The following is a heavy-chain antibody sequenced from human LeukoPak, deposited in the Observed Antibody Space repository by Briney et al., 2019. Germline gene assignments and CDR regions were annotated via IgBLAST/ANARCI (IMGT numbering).Heavy chain of an antibody. CDR2: ISGSGGGT. CDR3: ARGGGAMVRGVFFDY. J-gene: IGHJ4*02. CDR1: GFTFSSYA. D-gene: IGHD3-10*01. Sequence: GGSLRLSCAASGFTFSSYAMSWVRQPPGKGLEWVSTISGSGGGTYYADSVKGRFTISRDNSKNTLYLQMNSLRAEDTAVYYCARGGGAMVRGVFFDYWGQGTLVTVSS. V-gene: IGHV3-23*01.